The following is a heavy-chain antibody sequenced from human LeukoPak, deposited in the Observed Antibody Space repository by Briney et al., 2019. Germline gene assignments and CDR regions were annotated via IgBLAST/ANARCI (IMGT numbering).Heavy chain of an antibody. D-gene: IGHD5-12*01. CDR3: ARDQDGGYRFYYYYGMDV. CDR1: GFTFSSYA. J-gene: IGHJ6*02. CDR2: ISYDGSNK. Sequence: GGSLRLSCAASGFTFSSYAMHWVRQAPGKGLEWVAVISYDGSNKYYADSVKGRFTISRDNSKNTLYVQMNSLRAEDTAVYYCARDQDGGYRFYYYYGMDVWGQGTTVTVSS. V-gene: IGHV3-30-3*01.